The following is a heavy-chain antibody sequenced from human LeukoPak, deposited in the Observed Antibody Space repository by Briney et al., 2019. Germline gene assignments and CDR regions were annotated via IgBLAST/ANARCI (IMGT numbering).Heavy chain of an antibody. D-gene: IGHD6-19*01. Sequence: SETLSLTCTVSGGSISSSSYYWGWVRQPPGKGLEWIGSIYYSGSTYYNPSLKSRVTISVDTSKNQFSLKLSSVTAADTAVYYCARADTVRWLVQYFDYWGQGTLVTVSS. CDR1: GGSISSSSYY. CDR2: IYYSGST. CDR3: ARADTVRWLVQYFDY. V-gene: IGHV4-39*07. J-gene: IGHJ4*02.